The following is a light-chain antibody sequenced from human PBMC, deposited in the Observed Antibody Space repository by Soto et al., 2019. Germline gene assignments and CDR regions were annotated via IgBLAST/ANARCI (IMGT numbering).Light chain of an antibody. V-gene: IGKV1-33*01. Sequence: DVQMTQSPSSLSASVGDRVTITYQASQDISNYLNWYQQKPGKAPNLLIYDASILETGVPSRFSGSESGTDFTFTISSLQPEDIATYYCQQYDNLLPGVTFGAGTKVDIK. CDR3: QQYDNLLPGVT. CDR2: DAS. J-gene: IGKJ3*01. CDR1: QDISNY.